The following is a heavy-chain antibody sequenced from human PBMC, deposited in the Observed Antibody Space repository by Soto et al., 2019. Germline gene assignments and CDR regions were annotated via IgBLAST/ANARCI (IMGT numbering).Heavy chain of an antibody. CDR2: IYYTGST. D-gene: IGHD4-17*01. Sequence: KSSETLSLTCTVSGGSMSSNDWTWIRQSPGKGLEWIGYIYYTGSTKYNPSLNSRVTISLDTSKNQFSLRLTSVPSADTAVYYCARGGSYGDFFDYWGQGAQVTVSS. J-gene: IGHJ4*02. CDR3: ARGGSYGDFFDY. CDR1: GGSMSSND. V-gene: IGHV4-59*01.